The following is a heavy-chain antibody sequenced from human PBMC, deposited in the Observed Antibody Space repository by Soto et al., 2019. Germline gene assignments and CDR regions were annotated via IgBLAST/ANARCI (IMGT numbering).Heavy chain of an antibody. V-gene: IGHV3-23*01. CDR3: AKYEGGYYGGYYYYGMDV. D-gene: IGHD3-22*01. CDR1: GFTFSSYA. Sequence: GGSLRLSCAASGFTFSSYAMSWVRQAPGKGLEWVSAISGSGGSTYYADCVKGRFTISIDNSKNTLYLQMNSLRAEDTAVYYCAKYEGGYYGGYYYYGMDVWGQGTTVTVSS. CDR2: ISGSGGST. J-gene: IGHJ6*02.